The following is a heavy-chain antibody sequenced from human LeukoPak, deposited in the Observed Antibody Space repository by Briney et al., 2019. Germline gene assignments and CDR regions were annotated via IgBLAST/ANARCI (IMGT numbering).Heavy chain of an antibody. CDR3: ARDRGSSSWHDY. D-gene: IGHD6-13*01. J-gene: IGHJ4*02. Sequence: SETLSLTCTVSGGSISSSSYYWGWIRQPPGKGLEWIGSIYYSGSTYYNPSLKSRVTISVDTSKNQFSLKLSSVTAADTAVYYCARDRGSSSWHDYWGQGTLVTVSS. V-gene: IGHV4-39*07. CDR2: IYYSGST. CDR1: GGSISSSSYY.